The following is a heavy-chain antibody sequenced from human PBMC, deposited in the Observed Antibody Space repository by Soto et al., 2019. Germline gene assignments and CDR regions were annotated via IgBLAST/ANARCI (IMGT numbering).Heavy chain of an antibody. CDR2: IYTDDRT. Sequence: EVQLVESGGGLIQPGGSLRLSCAASGFTVSSSYMSWVRQAPGKGLEWVSVIYTDDRTFYADSVKGRFTISRDKSKNTVYLQMNSLRVEDTAVYYCARDDGSNERWPNLFDFWGQGTLVTVSS. CDR1: GFTVSSSY. V-gene: IGHV3-53*01. J-gene: IGHJ4*02. CDR3: ARDDGSNERWPNLFDF.